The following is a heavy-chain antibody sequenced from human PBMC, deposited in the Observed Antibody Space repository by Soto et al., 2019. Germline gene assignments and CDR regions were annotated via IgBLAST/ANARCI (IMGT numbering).Heavy chain of an antibody. Sequence: PSETLSLTCAVYGGSFSGYYWSWIRQPPGKGLEWIGEINHSGSTNYNPSLKSRVTISVDTSKNQFSLKLSSVTAADTAVYYCARVGPPMLPGVAKRYFDYWRHGTLDSVSS. CDR3: ARVGPPMLPGVAKRYFDY. V-gene: IGHV4-34*01. J-gene: IGHJ4*01. CDR2: INHSGST. CDR1: GGSFSGYY. D-gene: IGHD3-10*01.